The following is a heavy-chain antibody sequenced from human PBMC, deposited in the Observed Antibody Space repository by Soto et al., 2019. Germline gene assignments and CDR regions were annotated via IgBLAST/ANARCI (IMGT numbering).Heavy chain of an antibody. D-gene: IGHD3-9*01. J-gene: IGHJ5*02. CDR2: IYYSGST. V-gene: IGHV4-39*01. CDR3: ARHLPNYDILTGYQHRNNWFDP. CDR1: GGSISSSSYY. Sequence: SETLSLTCTVSGGSISSSSYYWGWIRQPPGKGLEWIGSIYYSGSTYYNPSLKSRVTISVDTSKNQFSLKLSSVTAADTAVYYCARHLPNYDILTGYQHRNNWFDPWGQGTLVTVSS.